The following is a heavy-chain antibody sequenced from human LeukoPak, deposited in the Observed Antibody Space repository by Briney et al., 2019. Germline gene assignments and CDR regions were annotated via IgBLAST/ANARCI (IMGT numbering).Heavy chain of an antibody. V-gene: IGHV4-39*01. CDR2: IYYTGST. J-gene: IGHJ4*02. CDR3: ARRLKVTEHFDY. Sequence: PSETLSLTCTVSGGSISSNTYYWVWIRQPPGKGLEWIGSIYYTGSTYYNPSLNTRVTMSVDTSKNQFSLKLSSVTAADTAVYYCARRLKVTEHFDYWGQGTLVTVSS. D-gene: IGHD2-21*02. CDR1: GGSISSNTYY.